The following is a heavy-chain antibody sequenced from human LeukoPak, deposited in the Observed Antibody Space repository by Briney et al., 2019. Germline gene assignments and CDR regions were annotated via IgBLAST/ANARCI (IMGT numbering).Heavy chain of an antibody. V-gene: IGHV3-48*03. D-gene: IGHD2-8*01. J-gene: IGHJ4*02. CDR2: ISGSGSAI. Sequence: PGGSLRLSCAASGFTLSSYEMNWVRQAPGKGLEWVSYISGSGSAISYADSVKGRFTISRDNAKNSLYLQMNSLRAEDTAVYYCARGTNADYWGQGTLVTVSA. CDR3: ARGTNADY. CDR1: GFTLSSYE.